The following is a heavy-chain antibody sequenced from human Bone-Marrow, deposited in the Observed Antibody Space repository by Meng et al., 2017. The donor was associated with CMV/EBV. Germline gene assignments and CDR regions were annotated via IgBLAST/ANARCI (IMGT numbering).Heavy chain of an antibody. V-gene: IGHV1-46*01. D-gene: IGHD3-16*01. CDR1: GYTFTSYY. Sequence: ASVKVSCKASGYTFTSYYIHWVRQAPGQGLEWMGIINPSGGSTTLAQKFEDKVTMTTDTSTSTAYMELRSLRSDDTAVYYCARVGGDYWGQGTLVTVSS. CDR2: INPSGGST. J-gene: IGHJ4*02. CDR3: ARVGGDY.